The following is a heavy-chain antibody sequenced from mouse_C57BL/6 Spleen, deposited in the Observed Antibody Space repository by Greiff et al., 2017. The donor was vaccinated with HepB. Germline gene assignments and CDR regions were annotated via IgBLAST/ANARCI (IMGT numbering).Heavy chain of an antibody. D-gene: IGHD2-3*01. J-gene: IGHJ3*01. CDR3: AREGWLLRFFAY. Sequence: EVKLQESGPGLVKPSQSLSLTCSVTGYSITSGYYWNWIRQFPGNKLEWMGYISYDGSNNYNPSLKNRISITRDTSKNQFFLKLNSVTTEDTATYYCAREGWLLRFFAYWGQGTLVTVSA. V-gene: IGHV3-6*01. CDR1: GYSITSGYY. CDR2: ISYDGSN.